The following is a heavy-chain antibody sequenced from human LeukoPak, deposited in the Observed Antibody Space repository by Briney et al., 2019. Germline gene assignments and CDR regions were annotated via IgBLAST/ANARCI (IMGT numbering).Heavy chain of an antibody. CDR1: DGSISSSSYY. CDR2: IYYSGST. Sequence: PSETLSLTCTVSDGSISSSSYYWGWIRQPPGKGLEWIGSIYYSGSTYYNPSLKSRVTISVDTSKNQFSLKLSSVTAADTAVYYCARQSDMITFGGVIAPPHAFDIWGQGTMVTVSS. D-gene: IGHD3-16*02. V-gene: IGHV4-39*01. J-gene: IGHJ3*02. CDR3: ARQSDMITFGGVIAPPHAFDI.